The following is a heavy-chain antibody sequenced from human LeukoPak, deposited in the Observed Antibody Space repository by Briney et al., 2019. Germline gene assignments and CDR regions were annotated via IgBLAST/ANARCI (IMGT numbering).Heavy chain of an antibody. D-gene: IGHD1-26*01. V-gene: IGHV3-30*02. CDR2: IRYDESDK. CDR3: AKDSWEVGATSEIDY. Sequence: GGSLRLSCAASGFIFSNYGIHWVRQARGKGREGVTFIRYDESDKYYADSVKGRFTISRDNSKNKVYIQMNTLRVQHTALYYCAKDSWEVGATSEIDYWGQGTLVTVSS. CDR1: GFIFSNYG. J-gene: IGHJ4*02.